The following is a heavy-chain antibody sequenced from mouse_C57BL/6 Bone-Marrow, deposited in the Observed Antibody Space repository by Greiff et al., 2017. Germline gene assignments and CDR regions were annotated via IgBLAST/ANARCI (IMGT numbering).Heavy chain of an antibody. CDR2: IDPSDSYT. V-gene: IGHV1-59*01. J-gene: IGHJ3*01. D-gene: IGHD4-1*01. CDR1: GYTFTSYW. Sequence: VQLQQPGAELVRPGTSVKLSCKASGYTFTSYWMHWVKQRPGQGLEWIGVIDPSDSYTNYNQKFKGKATLTVDTSSSTAYMQLSSLTSEDSAVYYCARWDDDWFAYWGQGTLVTVSA. CDR3: ARWDDDWFAY.